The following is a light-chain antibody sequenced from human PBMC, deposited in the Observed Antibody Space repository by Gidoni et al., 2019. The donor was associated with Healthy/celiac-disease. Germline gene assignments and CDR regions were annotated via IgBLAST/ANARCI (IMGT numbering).Light chain of an antibody. CDR1: QSISSW. CDR2: KAS. J-gene: IGKJ1*01. CDR3: QQYNSYSPSAGT. Sequence: DIQMTQSPSTLSASVGDRVTITCRASQSISSWLAWYQQKPGKAPKLLIYKASSLESGVPSRFSGSGSGTEFTLTISSLQPDDFATYYCQQYNSYSPSAGTFXXXTKVEIK. V-gene: IGKV1-5*03.